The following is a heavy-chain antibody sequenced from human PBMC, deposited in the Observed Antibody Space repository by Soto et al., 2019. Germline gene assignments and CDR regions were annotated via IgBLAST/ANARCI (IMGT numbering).Heavy chain of an antibody. D-gene: IGHD3-3*01. CDR2: IYHSGST. CDR3: ARVMYDFWSGYYGQQEYYYYYGMDV. CDR1: GYSISSGYY. V-gene: IGHV4-38-2*01. Sequence: SETLSLTCAVSGYSISSGYYWGWIRQPPGKGLEWIGSIYHSGSTYYNPSLKSRVTISVDTSKNQFSLKLSSVTAADTAVYYCARVMYDFWSGYYGQQEYYYYYGMDVWGRGTTVTVS. J-gene: IGHJ6*02.